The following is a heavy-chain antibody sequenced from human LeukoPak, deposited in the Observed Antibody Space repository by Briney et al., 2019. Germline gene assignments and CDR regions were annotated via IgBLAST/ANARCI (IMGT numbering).Heavy chain of an antibody. CDR2: IIPIFGTA. J-gene: IGHJ4*02. D-gene: IGHD4-17*01. CDR3: ARIPGGEDKEGYYFDY. CDR1: GGTFSSYA. V-gene: IGHV1-69*05. Sequence: SVKVSCKASGGTFSSYAISWVRQAPGQGLEWMGGIIPIFGTANYAQKFQGRVTITTDESTSTAYMELSSLRSEDTAVYYCARIPGGEDKEGYYFDYWGQGTLVTVSS.